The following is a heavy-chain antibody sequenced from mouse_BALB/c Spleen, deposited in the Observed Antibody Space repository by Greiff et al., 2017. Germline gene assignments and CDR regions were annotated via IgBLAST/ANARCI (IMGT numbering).Heavy chain of an antibody. CDR1: GYSITSDYA. CDR2: ISYSGST. J-gene: IGHJ3*01. Sequence: EVKLVESGPGLVKPSQSLSLTCTVTGYSITSDYAWNWIRQFPGNKLEWMGYISYSGSTSYNPSLKSRISITRDTSKNQFFLQLNSVTTEDTATYYCAREGGTWFAYWGQGTLVTVSA. V-gene: IGHV3-2*02. CDR3: AREGGTWFAY.